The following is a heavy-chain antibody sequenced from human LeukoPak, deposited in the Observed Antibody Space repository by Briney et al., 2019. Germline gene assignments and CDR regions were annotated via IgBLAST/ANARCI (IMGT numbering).Heavy chain of an antibody. D-gene: IGHD6-19*01. CDR2: IYYSGST. Sequence: PSETLSLTCTVSGGSISSSSYYWGWIRQPPGKGLEWIGSIYYSGSTYYNPSLKSRVTISVDTSNNQFSLKLSSVTAADTAVYYCARQAAVAGTTDFDYWGQGTLVTVSS. CDR1: GGSISSSSYY. J-gene: IGHJ4*02. V-gene: IGHV4-39*01. CDR3: ARQAAVAGTTDFDY.